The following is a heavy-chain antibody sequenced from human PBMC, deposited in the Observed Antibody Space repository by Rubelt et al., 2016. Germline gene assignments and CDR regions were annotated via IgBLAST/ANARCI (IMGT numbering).Heavy chain of an antibody. CDR1: GGSFSGYY. CDR3: ATHYYGMDV. V-gene: IGHV4-34*01. Sequence: QVQLKQWGAGLLKPSETLSVTCAVYGGSFSGYYWTWIRQPPGKGLEWIGEINHGGSTNHNPSLKSRVTIAVDTSKNQFSLKLSSVTAADTAVYYCATHYYGMDVWGQGTTVTVSS. J-gene: IGHJ6*02. CDR2: INHGGST.